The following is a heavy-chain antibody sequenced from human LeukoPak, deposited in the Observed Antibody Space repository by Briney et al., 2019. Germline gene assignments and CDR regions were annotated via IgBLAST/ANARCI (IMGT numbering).Heavy chain of an antibody. Sequence: SVKVSCKASGDTFGTFSFNWMRQAPSEGLEWLGGLTPLAGTPNYAQKFQGRLTISADKSTSTVYMELSRLTSEDTAVYFCAKFWSGYYTDWGQGTLVSVSS. V-gene: IGHV1-69*06. CDR2: LTPLAGTP. CDR1: GDTFGTFS. D-gene: IGHD3-3*01. J-gene: IGHJ4*02. CDR3: AKFWSGYYTD.